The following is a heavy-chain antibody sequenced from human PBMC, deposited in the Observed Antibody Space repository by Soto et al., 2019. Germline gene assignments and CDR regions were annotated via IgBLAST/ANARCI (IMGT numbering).Heavy chain of an antibody. CDR3: ARRGSSWYVGWFDP. CDR1: GFTFSSYV. Sequence: PGGSLRLSCAASGFTFSSYVMHWVRQAPGKGLEWVAVISYDGGNKYYADSVKGRFTISRDNSKNTLYLQMNSLRAEDTAVYYCARRGSSWYVGWFDPWGQGTLVTVSS. D-gene: IGHD6-13*01. CDR2: ISYDGGNK. J-gene: IGHJ5*02. V-gene: IGHV3-30-3*01.